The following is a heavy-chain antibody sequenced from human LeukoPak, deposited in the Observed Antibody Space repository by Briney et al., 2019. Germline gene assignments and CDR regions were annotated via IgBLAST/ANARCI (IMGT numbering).Heavy chain of an antibody. CDR1: GYTFTVYY. D-gene: IGHD2-15*01. CDR2: INPNSGGT. CDR3: ARGRYEYCSGGSCPTY. J-gene: IGHJ4*02. Sequence: GASVKVSCKASGYTFTVYYMHWVRQAPGQGLEWMGWINPNSGGTNYAQKFQGRVTTTRDTSISTAYMELSRLRSDDTAVYYCARGRYEYCSGGSCPTYWGQGTLVTVSS. V-gene: IGHV1-2*02.